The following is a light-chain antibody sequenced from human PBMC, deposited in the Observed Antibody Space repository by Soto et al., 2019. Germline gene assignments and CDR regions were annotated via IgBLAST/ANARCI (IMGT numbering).Light chain of an antibody. CDR1: QSISRR. CDR2: SAS. V-gene: IGKV1-39*01. CDR3: QQSYGAPPT. Sequence: DIQMTQSPSSLSASVGDRVSITCRASQSISRRLNWYQHKPGKAPQLLIFSASTLQSGAPSRFSGSGSGTDFTLTITTLQPEDFATYYCQQSYGAPPTFGQGTKVEIK. J-gene: IGKJ1*01.